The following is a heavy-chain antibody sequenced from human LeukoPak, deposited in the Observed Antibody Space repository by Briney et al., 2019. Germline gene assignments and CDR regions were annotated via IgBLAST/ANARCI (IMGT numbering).Heavy chain of an antibody. CDR2: ISGSGGST. Sequence: GGPLRQSCAASGFTFSSYAMSWVRQAPGKGLEWVSAISGSGGSTYYADSVKGRFTISRDNSKNTLYLQMNSLRAEDTAVYCCAKDGHRGYGYCHYWGQGTQVTLCS. CDR1: GFTFSSYA. V-gene: IGHV3-23*01. CDR3: AKDGHRGYGYCHY. D-gene: IGHD5-12*01. J-gene: IGHJ4*01.